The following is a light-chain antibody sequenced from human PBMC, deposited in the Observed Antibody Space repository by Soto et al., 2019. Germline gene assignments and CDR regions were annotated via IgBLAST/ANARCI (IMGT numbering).Light chain of an antibody. J-gene: IGKJ2*01. CDR2: SAS. CDR1: QSISTE. CDR3: QQGHNWPLT. Sequence: EIAITQSPATLSVSPGERATLSCRASQSISTELAWYQQKPGQPPRLLIYSASTRATGVPARFTGSGSGSEFTLTISGLQSEDFAVYYCQQGHNWPLTFGQGTRLEI. V-gene: IGKV3-15*01.